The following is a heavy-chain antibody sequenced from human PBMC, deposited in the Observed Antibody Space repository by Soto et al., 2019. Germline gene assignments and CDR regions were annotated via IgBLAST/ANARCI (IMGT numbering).Heavy chain of an antibody. J-gene: IGHJ6*02. V-gene: IGHV5-10-1*01. Sequence: PGESLKIYCKGSGYSFTSYWISWVRQMPGKGLEWMGRIDPSDSYTNYSPSFQGHVTISADKSISTAYLQWSSLKASDTAMYYCARRGAAAGKYYYGMDVWGQGTTVTVSS. CDR3: ARRGAAAGKYYYGMDV. D-gene: IGHD6-13*01. CDR1: GYSFTSYW. CDR2: IDPSDSYT.